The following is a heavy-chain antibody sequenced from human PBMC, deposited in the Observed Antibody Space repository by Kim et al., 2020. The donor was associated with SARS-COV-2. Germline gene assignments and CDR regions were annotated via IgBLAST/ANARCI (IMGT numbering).Heavy chain of an antibody. Sequence: SEKYYVDSVEGRFTISRDNAKNSLYLQMNSLRAEDTAVYYCARDLSHFDYWGQGTLVTVSS. CDR2: SEK. J-gene: IGHJ4*02. CDR3: ARDLSHFDY. V-gene: IGHV3-7*03.